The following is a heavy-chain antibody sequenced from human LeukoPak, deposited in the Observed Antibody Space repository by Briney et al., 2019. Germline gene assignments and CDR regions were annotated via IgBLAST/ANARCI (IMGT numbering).Heavy chain of an antibody. CDR1: GSTFSSYS. CDR3: ARACCGGDCPPLKHAIDI. CDR2: ISSSSSYI. D-gene: IGHD2-21*02. Sequence: GGSLRLSCAASGSTFSSYSMNWVRQAPGKGLEWVSSISSSSSYIYYADSVKGRFTISRDNAKNSLYLQMNRLRAEDTAVYYCARACCGGDCPPLKHAIDIWGGETMVTVS. V-gene: IGHV3-21*01. J-gene: IGHJ3*02.